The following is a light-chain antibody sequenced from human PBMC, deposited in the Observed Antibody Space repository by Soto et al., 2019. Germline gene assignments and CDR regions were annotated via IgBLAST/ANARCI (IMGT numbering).Light chain of an antibody. V-gene: IGKV3-11*01. CDR2: DAS. CDR3: QQRSNWPPLT. CDR1: QSVGTY. Sequence: EFVLTQSPATLSLSPGESAPLSCMASQSVGTYLAWYQQKPGLAPRLLIYDASNRATGIPARFSGSGSGTDFTLTISSLEPEDFAVYYCQQRSNWPPLTFGGGTKVEIK. J-gene: IGKJ4*01.